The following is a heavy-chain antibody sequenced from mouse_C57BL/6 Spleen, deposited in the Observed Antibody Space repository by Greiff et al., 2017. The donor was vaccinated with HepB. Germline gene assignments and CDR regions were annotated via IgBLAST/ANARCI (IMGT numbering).Heavy chain of an antibody. Sequence: QVQLQQSGAELVKPGASVKLSCKASGYTFTSYWMQWVKQRPGQGLEWIGDIYPGSGSTNYNEKFKSKATLTVDTSSSTAYMQLSSLTSEDSAVYYCARGYDYDEGGYWGQGTTLTVSS. J-gene: IGHJ2*01. CDR2: IYPGSGST. CDR1: GYTFTSYW. V-gene: IGHV1-55*01. CDR3: ARGYDYDEGGY. D-gene: IGHD2-4*01.